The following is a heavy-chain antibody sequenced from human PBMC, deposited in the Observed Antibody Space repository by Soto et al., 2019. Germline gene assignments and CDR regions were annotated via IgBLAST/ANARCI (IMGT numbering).Heavy chain of an antibody. CDR2: ISAYNGNT. CDR1: GYTFTSYG. Sequence: ASVKVSCKASGYTFTSYGISWVRQAPGQGLEWMGWISAYNGNTNYAQKLQGRVTMTTDTSTSTAYMELRSLRSDDTAVYYCARDLGYCSSTSCFNYYYYYGMDVWGQGTTVTVSS. D-gene: IGHD2-2*01. V-gene: IGHV1-18*04. J-gene: IGHJ6*02. CDR3: ARDLGYCSSTSCFNYYYYYGMDV.